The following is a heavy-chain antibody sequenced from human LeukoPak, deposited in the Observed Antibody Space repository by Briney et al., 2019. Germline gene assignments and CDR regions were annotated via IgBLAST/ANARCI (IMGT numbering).Heavy chain of an antibody. CDR3: ARDRIAAAKEGYFQH. D-gene: IGHD6-13*01. V-gene: IGHV3-30*19. CDR1: GFTFSSYG. Sequence: GGSLRLSCAASGFTFSSYGMHWVRQAPGKGLEWGAVISYDGSNKYYADSVKGRFTISRDNSKNTLYLQMNSLRAEDTAVYYCARDRIAAAKEGYFQHWGQGTLVTVSS. J-gene: IGHJ1*01. CDR2: ISYDGSNK.